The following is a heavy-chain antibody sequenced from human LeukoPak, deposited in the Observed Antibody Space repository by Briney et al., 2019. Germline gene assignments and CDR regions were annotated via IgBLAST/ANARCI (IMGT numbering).Heavy chain of an antibody. CDR2: SYYRSKWYY. CDR3: ARDRPKSSGWTPFDY. Sequence: SQTLSLTCAISGDSVSSNSVSWNWIRQSPSRGLEWLGRSYYRSKWYYDYSLSVKSRITVNPDTSKNQFSLQLNSVTPEDTAVYYCARDRPKSSGWTPFDYWGQGTLVTVSS. D-gene: IGHD6-19*01. V-gene: IGHV6-1*01. CDR1: GDSVSSNSVS. J-gene: IGHJ4*02.